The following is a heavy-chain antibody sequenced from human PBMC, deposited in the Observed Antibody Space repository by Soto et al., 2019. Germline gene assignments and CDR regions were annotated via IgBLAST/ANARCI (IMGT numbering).Heavy chain of an antibody. D-gene: IGHD6-19*01. Sequence: GGSLRLSCAASGFTFSSYAMHWVRQAPGKGLEWVAVISYDGSNKYYADSVKGRFTISRDNSKNTLYLQMNSLRAEDTAVYYCARDPLRVSSGWYGYFQHWGQGTLVTVSS. CDR3: ARDPLRVSSGWYGYFQH. V-gene: IGHV3-30*04. CDR1: GFTFSSYA. J-gene: IGHJ1*01. CDR2: ISYDGSNK.